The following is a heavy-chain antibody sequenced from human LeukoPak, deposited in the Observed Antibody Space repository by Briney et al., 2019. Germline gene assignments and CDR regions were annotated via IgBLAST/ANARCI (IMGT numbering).Heavy chain of an antibody. CDR1: GFTFNNYA. CDR2: IWFDGSHK. D-gene: IGHD3-10*01. CDR3: ARGYGSNYGYLDY. Sequence: GGSLRLSCAASGFTFNNYAMSWVRQAPGKGLEWVAVIWFDGSHKYYADTVKGRFTISRDNSKNTLYLQMNSLRAEDTAVYYCARGYGSNYGYLDYWGQGTLVTVSS. V-gene: IGHV3-33*08. J-gene: IGHJ4*02.